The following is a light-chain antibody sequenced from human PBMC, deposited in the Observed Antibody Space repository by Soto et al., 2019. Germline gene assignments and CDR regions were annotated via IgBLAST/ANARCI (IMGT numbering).Light chain of an antibody. CDR3: SSYTSSSTLV. CDR1: SSDVGGYNY. Sequence: QSVLTQPASVSGSPGQSITISCTGTSSDVGGYNYVSWYQQHPGKAPKFIIYDVSNRPSGVSNRFSGSKSGNTASLTISGLQAEDEADDYCSSYTSSSTLVFGGGTKLTVL. CDR2: DVS. J-gene: IGLJ2*01. V-gene: IGLV2-14*01.